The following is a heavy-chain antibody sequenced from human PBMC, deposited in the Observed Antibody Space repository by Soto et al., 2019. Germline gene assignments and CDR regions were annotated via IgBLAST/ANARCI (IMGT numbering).Heavy chain of an antibody. Sequence: PSETLSLTCTVSGGSVSSGSYYWSWIRQPPGKGLEWIGYIYYSGSTNYNPSLKSRVTISVDTSKNQFSLKLSSVTAADTAVYYCARGLGRGYSYGYVDCWGQGTLVTVSS. D-gene: IGHD5-18*01. V-gene: IGHV4-61*01. J-gene: IGHJ4*02. CDR3: ARGLGRGYSYGYVDC. CDR2: IYYSGST. CDR1: GGSVSSGSYY.